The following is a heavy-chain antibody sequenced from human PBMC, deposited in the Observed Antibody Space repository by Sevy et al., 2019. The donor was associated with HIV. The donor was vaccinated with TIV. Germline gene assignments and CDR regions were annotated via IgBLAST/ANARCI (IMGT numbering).Heavy chain of an antibody. CDR3: ASGASYYASRSKNFAY. CDR1: GFTFSSYG. V-gene: IGHV3-33*01. CDR2: ICYDGNNK. J-gene: IGHJ4*02. Sequence: GGSLRLSCAASGFTFSSYGMHWVRQAPGKGLEWVSLICYDGNNKYYADSVKGRFTISRDNSKNTLYLQMNSLRAEDTAVYYCASGASYYASRSKNFAYWGPGTLVTVSS. D-gene: IGHD3-10*01.